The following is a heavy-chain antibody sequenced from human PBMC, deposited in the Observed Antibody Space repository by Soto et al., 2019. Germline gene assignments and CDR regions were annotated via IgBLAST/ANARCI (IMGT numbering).Heavy chain of an antibody. CDR3: TREVQPGVRREYDY. CDR2: VDRWNKRT. D-gene: IGHD1-1*01. Sequence: EAHLVESGGGLVKPGGSLRLSCEASAFTFGSHTMNWVRQAPGKGLEWVASVDRWNKRTFYADTVKGRFTISRDNAKNSLCLQMNSLRAEDTAVYFCTREVQPGVRREYDYWGQGNLVTVPP. CDR1: AFTFGSHT. J-gene: IGHJ4*02. V-gene: IGHV3-21*01.